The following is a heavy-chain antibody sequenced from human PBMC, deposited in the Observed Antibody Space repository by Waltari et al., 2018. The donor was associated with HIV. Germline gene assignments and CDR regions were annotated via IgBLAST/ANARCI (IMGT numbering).Heavy chain of an antibody. CDR3: ARVEVVISSPWYWYFDL. CDR1: GFIFSSYW. Sequence: EVQLVESGGGVVQPGGSLRLSCAATGFIFSSYWMHWGRQVPGKGLVWVSRIKYDGSSATYADSVKGRFTISRDNAKKTLYLQMNSLRAEDTAVYYCARVEVVISSPWYWYFDLWGRGTLVTVSS. V-gene: IGHV3-74*01. D-gene: IGHD3-3*01. CDR2: IKYDGSSA. J-gene: IGHJ2*01.